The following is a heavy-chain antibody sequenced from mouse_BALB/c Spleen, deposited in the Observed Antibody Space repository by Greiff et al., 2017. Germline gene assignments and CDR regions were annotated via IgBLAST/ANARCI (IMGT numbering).Heavy chain of an antibody. Sequence: EVKLMESGGGLVQPGGSLKLSCAASGFTFSSYGMSWVRQTPDKRLELVATINSNGGSTYYPDSVKGRFTISRDNAKNTLYLQMSSLKSEDTAMYYCARDGYYGSRGFAYWGQGTLVTVSA. D-gene: IGHD1-1*01. CDR2: INSNGGST. CDR3: ARDGYYGSRGFAY. V-gene: IGHV5-6-3*01. J-gene: IGHJ3*01. CDR1: GFTFSSYG.